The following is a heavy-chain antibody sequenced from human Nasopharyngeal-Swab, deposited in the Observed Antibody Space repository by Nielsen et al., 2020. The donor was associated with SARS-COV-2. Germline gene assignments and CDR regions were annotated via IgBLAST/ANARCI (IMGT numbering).Heavy chain of an antibody. CDR1: GYIFTSYD. CDR2: IGAYNGNT. J-gene: IGHJ4*02. D-gene: IGHD3-3*01. CDR3: ARHGVAEDY. V-gene: IGHV1-18*01. Sequence: ASVKVSCKASGYIFTSYDISWVRQARGQGLEWRGWIGAYNGNTNYAQKFQDRVTMTTDTSTSTVYMELRSLRSDDTAVYYCARHGVAEDYWGQGTLVTVSS.